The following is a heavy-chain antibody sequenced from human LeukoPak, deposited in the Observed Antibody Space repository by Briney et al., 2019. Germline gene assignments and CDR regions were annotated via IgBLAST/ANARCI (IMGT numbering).Heavy chain of an antibody. CDR3: ARAFWRLGAHDAFDI. D-gene: IGHD3-3*01. Sequence: PSETLSLTCTVPGYSISSIYYWGWIRQPPGQGLEWIGTIDHIGNTFYNPSLTSRVSISVDTSKNHFSLNLTSVTATDTALYYCARAFWRLGAHDAFDIWGQGTMVTVSS. V-gene: IGHV4-38-2*02. CDR1: GYSISSIYY. CDR2: IDHIGNT. J-gene: IGHJ3*02.